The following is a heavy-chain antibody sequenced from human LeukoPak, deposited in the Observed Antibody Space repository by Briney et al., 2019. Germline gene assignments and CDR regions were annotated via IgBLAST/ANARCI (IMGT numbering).Heavy chain of an antibody. CDR2: ISSSSSYI. CDR3: ARVLWYSSSWYENYYYYYGMDV. CDR1: GFTFSSYS. D-gene: IGHD6-13*01. Sequence: GGSLRLSCAASGFTFSSYSMNWVRQAPGKGLEWVSSISSSSSYIYYADSVKGRFTISRDNAKNSLYLQMNSLRAEDTAVYYCARVLWYSSSWYENYYYYYGMDVWGQGTTVTVSS. V-gene: IGHV3-21*01. J-gene: IGHJ6*02.